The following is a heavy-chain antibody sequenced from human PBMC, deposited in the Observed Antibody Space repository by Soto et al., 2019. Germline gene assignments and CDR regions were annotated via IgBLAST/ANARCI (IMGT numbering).Heavy chain of an antibody. CDR2: IYYSGST. CDR3: ARDSPSDYGDYYYYGMDV. J-gene: IGHJ6*02. D-gene: IGHD4-17*01. V-gene: IGHV4-59*01. Sequence: QVQLQESGPGLVKPSETLSLTCTVSGGSISSYYWSWIRQPPGKGLEWIGYIYYSGSTNYNPSLKSRVTISVDTSKNQFSLKLRSVTAADTAVYYCARDSPSDYGDYYYYGMDVWGQGTTVTVSS. CDR1: GGSISSYY.